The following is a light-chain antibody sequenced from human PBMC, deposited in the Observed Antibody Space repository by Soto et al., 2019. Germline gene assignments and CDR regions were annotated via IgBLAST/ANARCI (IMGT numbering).Light chain of an antibody. CDR2: EGS. J-gene: IGLJ1*01. CDR1: SSDVGSYNL. CDR3: CSYSGSSIYV. Sequence: QSALTQPASVSGSPGQSITISCTGTSSDVGSYNLVSWYQQHPGKAPKLMIYEGSKRPSGVSDRFSGSKSGNTASLTISGLLAEDEADYYCCSYSGSSIYVFVNGTKLTVL. V-gene: IGLV2-23*01.